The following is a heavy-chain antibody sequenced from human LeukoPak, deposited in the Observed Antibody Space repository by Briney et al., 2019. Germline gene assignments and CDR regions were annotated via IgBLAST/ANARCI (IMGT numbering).Heavy chain of an antibody. D-gene: IGHD2-15*01. CDR1: GFIFSNYA. CDR2: ISNSGDAT. CDR3: ARGINGHEDNY. V-gene: IGHV3-23*01. J-gene: IGHJ4*02. Sequence: GGSLRLSCAGSGFIFSNYATSWVRQAPGQGLEWVSTISNSGDATFYADAVKGRFTISRDNSKNTLYLQMNNLRVEDTAVYFCARGINGHEDNYWGQGTLVTVSS.